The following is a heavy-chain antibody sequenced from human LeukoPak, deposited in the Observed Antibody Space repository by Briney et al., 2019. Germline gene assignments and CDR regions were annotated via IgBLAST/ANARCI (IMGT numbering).Heavy chain of an antibody. D-gene: IGHD6-13*01. Sequence: PSETLSLTCTVSGGSISSYYWSWIRQPAGKGLEWIGRIYTSGSTNYNPSLKSRVTISVDKSKNQFSLKLSSVTAADTAVYYCARGLAAAGPYCFDYWGQGTLVTVSS. CDR1: GGSISSYY. CDR3: ARGLAAAGPYCFDY. V-gene: IGHV4-4*07. CDR2: IYTSGST. J-gene: IGHJ4*02.